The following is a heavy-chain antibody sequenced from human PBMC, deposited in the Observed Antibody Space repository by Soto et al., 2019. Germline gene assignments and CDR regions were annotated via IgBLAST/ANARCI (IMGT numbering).Heavy chain of an antibody. V-gene: IGHV3-23*01. Sequence: ESGGGLVQPGGSLRLSCAASGFTFSSYAMSWVRQAPGKGLEWVSAISGSGGSTYYADSVKGRFTISRDNSKNTLYLQMNSLRAEDTAVYYCAKDSTVTTKGYYYYMDVWGKGTTVTVSS. CDR2: ISGSGGST. CDR1: GFTFSSYA. D-gene: IGHD4-17*01. J-gene: IGHJ6*03. CDR3: AKDSTVTTKGYYYYMDV.